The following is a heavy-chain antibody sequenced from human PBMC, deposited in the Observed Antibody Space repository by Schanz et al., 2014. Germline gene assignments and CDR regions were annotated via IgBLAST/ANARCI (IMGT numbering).Heavy chain of an antibody. CDR1: GYTFAGHA. CDR2: IHTGSGNT. D-gene: IGHD3-3*01. J-gene: IGHJ6*03. V-gene: IGHV1-3*04. CDR3: ASGEARVTSSGVVIVPMNV. Sequence: QVQLVQSGAEVKKPGASVKVSCQASGYTFAGHAVHWVRQAPGQGPEWVGWIHTGSGNTKYSQKFEGRVTITRDTSASIVYMELSSLRSEDTAVFFCASGEARVTSSGVVIVPMNVWDKGTTXIVSS.